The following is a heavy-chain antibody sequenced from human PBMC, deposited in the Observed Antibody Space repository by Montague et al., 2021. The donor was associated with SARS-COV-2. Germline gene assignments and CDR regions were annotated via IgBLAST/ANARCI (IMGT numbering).Heavy chain of an antibody. V-gene: IGHV3-30-3*01. CDR1: GFTFSSYA. Sequence: SLRLSCAASGFTFSSYAMHWVRQAPGKGLEWVAVISYDGSNKYYXXSLKGRFTISRDNSKNTLYLQMNSLRAEDTAVYYCARALDITMMVVVNYYGMDVWGQGTTVTVSS. J-gene: IGHJ6*02. CDR3: ARALDITMMVVVNYYGMDV. D-gene: IGHD3-22*01. CDR2: ISYDGSNK.